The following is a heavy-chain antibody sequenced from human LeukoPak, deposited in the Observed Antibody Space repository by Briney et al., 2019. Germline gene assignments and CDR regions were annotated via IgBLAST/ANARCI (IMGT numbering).Heavy chain of an antibody. D-gene: IGHD6-19*01. J-gene: IGHJ4*02. V-gene: IGHV4-59*08. CDR3: ARLSDHGWPDY. CDR1: AGSISGYY. CDR2: IHYRGTI. Sequence: SETLSLTCTVSAGSISGYYWTWIRQPPGKGLEWIAYIHYRGTIQCNPSVKSRVTISVDTSKNQFSLRLTSVTAADKAVYFCARLSDHGWPDYWGQGTLVTVSS.